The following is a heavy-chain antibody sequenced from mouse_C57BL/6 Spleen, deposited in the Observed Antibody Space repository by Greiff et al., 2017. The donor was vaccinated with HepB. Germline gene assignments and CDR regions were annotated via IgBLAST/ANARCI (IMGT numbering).Heavy chain of an antibody. Sequence: QVQLQQSGPELVKPGASVKISCKASGYAFSSSWMNWVKQRPGKGLEWIGRIYPGDGDTNYNGKFKGKATLTADKSSSTAYRQLSSLTSEDSAVYFCARMVGYYYGSSYFDYWGQGTTLTVSS. D-gene: IGHD1-1*01. CDR1: GYAFSSSW. CDR2: IYPGDGDT. V-gene: IGHV1-82*01. J-gene: IGHJ2*01. CDR3: ARMVGYYYGSSYFDY.